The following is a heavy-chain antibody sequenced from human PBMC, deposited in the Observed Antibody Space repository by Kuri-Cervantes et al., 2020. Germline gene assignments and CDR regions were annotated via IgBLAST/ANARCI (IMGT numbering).Heavy chain of an antibody. D-gene: IGHD7-27*01. CDR2: ISSSSSTI. CDR3: ASSLSSRELGEFDY. Sequence: GESLKISCAASGFTFSSYSMNWVRQAPGKGLEWVSYISSSSSTIYYADSVKGRFTISRDNAKNSLYLQMNSLRDQDTAVYYCASSLSSRELGEFDYWGQGTLVTVSS. J-gene: IGHJ4*02. CDR1: GFTFSSYS. V-gene: IGHV3-48*02.